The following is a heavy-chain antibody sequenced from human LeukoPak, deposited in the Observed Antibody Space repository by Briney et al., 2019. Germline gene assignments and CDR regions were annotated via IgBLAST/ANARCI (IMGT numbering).Heavy chain of an antibody. CDR1: GYTFTRYA. Sequence: ASVKVSCKASGYTFTRYAVNWVRQAPGQGLEWMGWINPNSGGTNYAQKFQGRVTMTRDTSISTAYMELSRLRSDDTAVYYCARNPMVDTAMDSGDAFDIWGQGTMVTVSS. CDR3: ARNPMVDTAMDSGDAFDI. J-gene: IGHJ3*02. CDR2: INPNSGGT. D-gene: IGHD5-18*01. V-gene: IGHV1-2*02.